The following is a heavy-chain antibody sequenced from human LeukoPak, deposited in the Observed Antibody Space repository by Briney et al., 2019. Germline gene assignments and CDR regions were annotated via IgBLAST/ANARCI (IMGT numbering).Heavy chain of an antibody. CDR2: IFGSGGSP. Sequence: GGSLRLSCEASGFTFGSFAMYWVRQAPGKGLDWIAGIFGSGGSPHYADSVKGRFTIPRDNSKNTVYLQINSLRAEDTAVYYCGKTTAGYSSGQKPAWPVDYWGQGTLVTVSS. D-gene: IGHD5-18*01. J-gene: IGHJ4*02. CDR1: GFTFGSFA. CDR3: GKTTAGYSSGQKPAWPVDY. V-gene: IGHV3-23*01.